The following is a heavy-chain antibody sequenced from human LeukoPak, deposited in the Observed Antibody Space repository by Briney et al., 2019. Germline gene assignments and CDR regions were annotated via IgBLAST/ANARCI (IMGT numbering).Heavy chain of an antibody. D-gene: IGHD3-3*01. CDR1: GGSISGSSYY. CDR3: AFSPYDSSFDY. CDR2: IYYSGST. J-gene: IGHJ4*02. Sequence: KPSETLSLTCTVSGGSISGSSYYWGWIRQPPGKGLEWIGSIYYSGSTYYNPSLKSRVTISVDTSKNQFSLKLSSVTAADTAVYYCAFSPYDSSFDYWGQGTLVTVSS. V-gene: IGHV4-39*01.